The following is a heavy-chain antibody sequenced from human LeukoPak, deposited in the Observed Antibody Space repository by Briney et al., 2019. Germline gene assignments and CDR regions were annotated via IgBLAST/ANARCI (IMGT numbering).Heavy chain of an antibody. CDR2: INSDGSRI. CDR1: GFTFSSYW. J-gene: IGHJ5*02. Sequence: PGGSLRLSCAASGFTFSSYWLHWLRQAPGKGLTWVSRINSDGSRINYADSVKGRFTSSRDNAKNPLYLQMNSLRVEDTAVYFCARGGPVKSIYDPHWYDPWGQGTLVTVSS. D-gene: IGHD5/OR15-5a*01. V-gene: IGHV3-74*01. CDR3: ARGGPVKSIYDPHWYDP.